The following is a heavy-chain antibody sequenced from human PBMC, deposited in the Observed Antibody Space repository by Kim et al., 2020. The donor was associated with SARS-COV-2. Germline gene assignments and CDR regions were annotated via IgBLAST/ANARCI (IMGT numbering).Heavy chain of an antibody. V-gene: IGHV1-2*06. CDR3: ARGGVGYCSSTSCYIHYYYGMDV. CDR2: INPNSGGT. Sequence: ASVKVSCKASGYTFTGYYMHWVRQAPGQGLEWMGRINPNSGGTNYAQKFQGRVTMTRDTSISTAYMELSRLRSDDTAVYYCARGGVGYCSSTSCYIHYYYGMDVWGQGTTVTVSS. J-gene: IGHJ6*02. CDR1: GYTFTGYY. D-gene: IGHD2-2*02.